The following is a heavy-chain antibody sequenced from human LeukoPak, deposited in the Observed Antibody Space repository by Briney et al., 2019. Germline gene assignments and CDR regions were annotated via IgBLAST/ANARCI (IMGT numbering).Heavy chain of an antibody. V-gene: IGHV1-8*03. J-gene: IGHJ6*03. CDR2: MNPNSGTT. CDR1: GYIFTNYD. CDR3: ARGRSPGTSMEYYYYMDV. Sequence: ASVKVSCKASGYIFTNYDINWVRQATGQGLEWMGWMNPNSGTTGYAQKFLGRVTITRNTSISTTYMELSSLRSEDTAVYYCARGRSPGTSMEYYYYMDVWGKGTTVTVSS. D-gene: IGHD1-1*01.